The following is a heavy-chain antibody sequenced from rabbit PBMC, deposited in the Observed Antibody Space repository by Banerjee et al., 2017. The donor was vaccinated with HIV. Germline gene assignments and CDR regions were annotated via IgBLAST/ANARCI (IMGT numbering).Heavy chain of an antibody. CDR3: ARDLAGVIGWNFDL. V-gene: IGHV1S40*01. CDR2: IYAGGSGST. D-gene: IGHD4-1*01. J-gene: IGHJ4*01. CDR1: GFSFTTAYN. Sequence: QSLEESGGDLVKPGASLTLTCTASGFSFTTAYNMYWVRQAPGKGLEWIGTIYAGGSGSTDYASWAKGRFTISKTSSTTVTLQMTSLTAADTATYFCARDLAGVIGWNFDLWGPGTLVTVS.